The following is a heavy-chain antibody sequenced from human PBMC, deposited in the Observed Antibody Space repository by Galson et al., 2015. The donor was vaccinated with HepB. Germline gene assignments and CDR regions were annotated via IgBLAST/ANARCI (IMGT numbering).Heavy chain of an antibody. CDR2: ISSSSSYI. V-gene: IGHV3-21*01. Sequence: SLRLSCAASGFTFSSYSMNWVRQAPGKGLEWVSSISSSSSYIYYADSVKGRFTISRDNAKNSLYLQMNSLRAEDTAVYYCARDRLDFGVVSYFDYWGQGTLVTVSS. CDR3: ARDRLDFGVVSYFDY. CDR1: GFTFSSYS. D-gene: IGHD3-3*01. J-gene: IGHJ4*02.